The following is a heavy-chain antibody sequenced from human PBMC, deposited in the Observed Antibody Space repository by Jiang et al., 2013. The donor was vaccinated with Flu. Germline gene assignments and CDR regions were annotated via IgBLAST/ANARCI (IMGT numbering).Heavy chain of an antibody. CDR1: GFTFSSYA. J-gene: IGHJ6*03. CDR3: VKVAGQQWLVRRDYYYYMDV. Sequence: QLVESGGGLVQPGGSLRLSCSASGFTFSSYAMHWVRQAPGKGLEYVSAISSNGGSTYYADSVKGRFTISRDNSKNTLYLQMSSLRAEDTAVYYCVKVAGQQWLVRRDYYYYMDVWGKGTTVTVSS. CDR2: ISSNGGST. V-gene: IGHV3-64D*06. D-gene: IGHD6-19*01.